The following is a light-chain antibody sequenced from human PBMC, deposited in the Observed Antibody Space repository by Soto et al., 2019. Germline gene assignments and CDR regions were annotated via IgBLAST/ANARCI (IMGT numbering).Light chain of an antibody. Sequence: EIVFTQSPGTLSLSPGERATLSCRASQSISSTYLAWYQQKPGQAPRLLIYGASTRATGIPARFSGSGSGTEFTLTISSLQPDDFATYYCQQYNIYWTFGRGTKV. CDR1: QSISSTY. CDR3: QQYNIYWT. J-gene: IGKJ1*01. CDR2: GAS. V-gene: IGKV3-20*01.